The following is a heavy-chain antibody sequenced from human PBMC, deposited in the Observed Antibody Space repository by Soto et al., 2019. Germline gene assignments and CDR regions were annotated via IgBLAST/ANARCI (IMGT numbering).Heavy chain of an antibody. CDR2: IYYSGTT. V-gene: IGHV4-39*01. CDR1: GGSISSSSYY. CDR3: ARGKNAAFDY. Sequence: PSETLSLTCTVSGGSISSSSYYWGWIRQPPGKGLEWVGSIYYSGTTYYSPSLKSRVTINSDPSKNQFSLQLTSVTSEDTAVYYCARGKNAAFDYWGQGTVVTVSS. J-gene: IGHJ4*02.